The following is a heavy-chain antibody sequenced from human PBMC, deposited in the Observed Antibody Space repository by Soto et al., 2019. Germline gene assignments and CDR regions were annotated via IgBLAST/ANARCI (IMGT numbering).Heavy chain of an antibody. Sequence: GASVKVSCEASGYTLTSYYMHWVRQAPGQGLEWMGIINPSGGSTSYAQKFQGRVTMTRDTSTSTVYMELSSLRSEDTAVYYCARRPAAMRGYYYGMDVWGQGTTVTVSS. D-gene: IGHD2-2*01. CDR3: ARRPAAMRGYYYGMDV. CDR2: INPSGGST. CDR1: GYTLTSYY. J-gene: IGHJ6*02. V-gene: IGHV1-46*01.